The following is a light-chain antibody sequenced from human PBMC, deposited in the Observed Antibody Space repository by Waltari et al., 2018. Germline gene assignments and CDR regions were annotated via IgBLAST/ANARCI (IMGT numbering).Light chain of an antibody. CDR3: QQYGNSPYT. J-gene: IGKJ2*01. CDR1: QSVSSSY. Sequence: EIVLTQSPGTLSLSPGERATLSCRASQSVSSSYLAWYQQKPGQAPRLLTYGASSRATGLPDRFSGSGSGTDFTLSISRLEPEDFAVYYCQQYGNSPYTFGQGTKLEIK. V-gene: IGKV3-20*01. CDR2: GAS.